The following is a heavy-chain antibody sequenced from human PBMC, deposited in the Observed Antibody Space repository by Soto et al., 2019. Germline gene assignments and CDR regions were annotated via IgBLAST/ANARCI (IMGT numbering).Heavy chain of an antibody. CDR1: GFTFGNHG. J-gene: IGHJ5*02. CDR2: ISFDGSKT. D-gene: IGHD3-3*01. V-gene: IGHV3-30*18. CDR3: AKDHRNLGVGSDL. Sequence: QVQLVESGGGVAQPGSSPRLSCVASGFTFGNHGAHWVRQAPGKGLEWVAFISFDGSKTVYGDSVKGRFTVSRDNSKRTMYLEVDSLIPADTAMYYCAKDHRNLGVGSDLWGPGTLVTVSS.